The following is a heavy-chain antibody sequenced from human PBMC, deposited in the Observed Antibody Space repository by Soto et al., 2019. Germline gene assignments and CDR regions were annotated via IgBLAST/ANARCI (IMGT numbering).Heavy chain of an antibody. D-gene: IGHD3-10*01. Sequence: SETLSLTCSVSGGSINSYWWSWIRQPAGKGLEWIGRVYSSGTTDYNPSLNSRATMSVETSKNQFSLKLSSVTAADTAVYYCARDIGSYAYGEGYWGQGIQVTVSS. CDR2: VYSSGTT. CDR1: GGSINSYW. V-gene: IGHV4-4*07. CDR3: ARDIGSYAYGEGY. J-gene: IGHJ4*02.